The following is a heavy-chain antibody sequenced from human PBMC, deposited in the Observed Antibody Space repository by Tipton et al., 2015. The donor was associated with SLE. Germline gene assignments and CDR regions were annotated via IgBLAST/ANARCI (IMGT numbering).Heavy chain of an antibody. CDR3: ARGEADVLHI. CDR2: IYYTGTT. Sequence: LRLSCTVSGDSIGSGNYYCSWIRHHPGKGLEWIGYIYYTGTTYYSPSLKSRVIISVDTSKNQFSLKLSSVTAADTAVYYCARGEADVLHIWGQGTVVSISS. V-gene: IGHV4-31*03. CDR1: GDSIGSGNYY. J-gene: IGHJ3*02.